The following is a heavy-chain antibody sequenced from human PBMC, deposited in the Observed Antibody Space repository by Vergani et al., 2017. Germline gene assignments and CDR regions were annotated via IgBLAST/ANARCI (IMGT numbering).Heavy chain of an antibody. V-gene: IGHV3-9*01. D-gene: IGHD6-19*01. CDR1: GFTFDDYA. Sequence: EVQLVESGGGLVQPGRSLRLSCAASGFTFDDYAMHWVRQAPGKGLEWVSGISWNSGSIGYADSVKGRFPISRDNAKNSLYLQMNSLRAEDTALYYCAKDMSIAVAGTFFDYWGQGTLVTVSS. CDR3: AKDMSIAVAGTFFDY. J-gene: IGHJ4*02. CDR2: ISWNSGSI.